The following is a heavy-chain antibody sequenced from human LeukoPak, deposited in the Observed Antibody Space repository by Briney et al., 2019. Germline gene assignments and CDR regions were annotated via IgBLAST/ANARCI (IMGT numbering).Heavy chain of an antibody. CDR3: AKDLLYGDYLFGAFDI. CDR2: IRYDGSNK. CDR1: GFTFSSYG. J-gene: IGHJ3*02. Sequence: GGSLRLSCAASGFTFSSYGMHWVRQAPGKGLEWVAFIRYDGSNKYYTDSVKGRFTISRDNPKNTLYLQMNSLRADDTAVYYCAKDLLYGDYLFGAFDIWGQGTMVTVSS. D-gene: IGHD4-17*01. V-gene: IGHV3-30*02.